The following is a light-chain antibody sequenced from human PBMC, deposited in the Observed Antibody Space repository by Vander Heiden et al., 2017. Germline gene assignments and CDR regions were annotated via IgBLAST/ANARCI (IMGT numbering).Light chain of an antibody. J-gene: IGKJ4*01. CDR2: DAS. Sequence: EIVLTQSPVTLSLSPGERATLSCRASQSVSSYLAWYQQKPVQAPRLLIYDASNRATGIPARFSGSGSGTDFTLSISSLEPEDFAVYYCQQRSNWPPLTFGGGTKVEIK. CDR1: QSVSSY. V-gene: IGKV3-11*01. CDR3: QQRSNWPPLT.